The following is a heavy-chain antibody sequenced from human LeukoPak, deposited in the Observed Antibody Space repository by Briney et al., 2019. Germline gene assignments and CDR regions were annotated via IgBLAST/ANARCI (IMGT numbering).Heavy chain of an antibody. V-gene: IGHV3-64*01. J-gene: IGHJ6*03. CDR3: ARSRYYYYYYMDV. CDR2: ISSSGGSI. CDR1: GFTFSSYA. Sequence: PGGSLRLSCAASGFTFSSYAMHWLRQAPGKGLEYVSDISSSGGSIYYANSVKGRFTISRDNSKNTLYPQMGSLRAEDMAVYYCARSRYYYYYYMDVWGKGTTVTVSS.